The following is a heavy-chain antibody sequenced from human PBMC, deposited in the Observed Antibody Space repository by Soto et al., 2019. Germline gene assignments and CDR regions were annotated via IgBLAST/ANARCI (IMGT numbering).Heavy chain of an antibody. D-gene: IGHD2-15*01. V-gene: IGHV3-64D*06. CDR1: GFIFSEST. CDR3: VKKEHGLDGVASDY. CDR2: VSTSGRST. J-gene: IGHJ4*02. Sequence: PGGSLRLSCSASGFIFSESTIYWVRQVPGKGLEAISAVSTSGRSTYYADSVKDRFTISRDNSKNTLFLQMGSLRPEDTAIYYCVKKEHGLDGVASDYCCQGTKVTV.